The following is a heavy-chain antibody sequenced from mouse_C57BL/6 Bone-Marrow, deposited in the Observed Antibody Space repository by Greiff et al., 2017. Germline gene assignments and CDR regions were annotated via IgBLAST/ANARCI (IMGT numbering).Heavy chain of an antibody. V-gene: IGHV1-55*01. Sequence: QVHVKQSGAELVQPGASVKMSCTASGFTFTSYWITWVQQRPGQGLEWIGDIYPGSGSTNDNEKFKSKATLTVDTSSCPAYLQLITLTSEDSAVSYCARDPDWFAYWGQGTLVTVSA. CDR1: GFTFTSYW. CDR2: IYPGSGST. J-gene: IGHJ3*01. CDR3: ARDPDWFAY.